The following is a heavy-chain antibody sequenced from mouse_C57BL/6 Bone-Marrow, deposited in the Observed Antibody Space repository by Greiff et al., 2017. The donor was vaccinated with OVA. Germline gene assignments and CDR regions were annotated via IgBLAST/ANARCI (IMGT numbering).Heavy chain of an antibody. CDR2: IDPDNGDT. CDR1: GFTITDDY. V-gene: IGHV14-4*01. Sequence: VQLQQSGAELVRPGASVKLSCTASGFTITDDYMHWVKQRPEQGLEWIGWIDPDNGDTEYAPKFQGQATITADTSSNTPYLQLTSLTSEDTAVYYCATEAAVGAPAYWGQGTLVTVSA. D-gene: IGHD1-1*01. J-gene: IGHJ3*01. CDR3: ATEAAVGAPAY.